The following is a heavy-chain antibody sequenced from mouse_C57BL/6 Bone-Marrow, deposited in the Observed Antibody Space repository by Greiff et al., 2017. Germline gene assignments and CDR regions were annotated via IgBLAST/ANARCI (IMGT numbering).Heavy chain of an antibody. Sequence: DVMLVESGGDLVKPGGSLKLSCAASGFTFSSYGMSWVRQTPDKRLEWVATISSGGSYTYYPESVKGRFTISRDNAKNTLYLQMSSLNSEDTAMYYCARQIGCYGSDVGYYYGYWGQGTPPTVSS. CDR2: ISSGGSYT. J-gene: IGHJ2*01. CDR1: GFTFSSYG. D-gene: IGHD2-1*01. V-gene: IGHV5-6*02. CDR3: ARQIGCYGSDVGYYYGY.